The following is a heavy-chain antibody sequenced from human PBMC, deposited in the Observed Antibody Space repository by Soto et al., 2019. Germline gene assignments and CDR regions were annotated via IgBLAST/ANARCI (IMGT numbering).Heavy chain of an antibody. Sequence: QVQLQESGPGLVKPSQNLSLTCTVSGGSISSGDYYWSWIRQPPGKGLEWIGYIYYSGSTYYNPSLKSRVTISVDTSKNQFSLKLSSVTAADTAVYYCARDQAVVTPGGWYFDLWGRGTLVTVSS. CDR2: IYYSGST. V-gene: IGHV4-30-4*01. J-gene: IGHJ2*01. D-gene: IGHD2-21*02. CDR1: GGSISSGDYY. CDR3: ARDQAVVTPGGWYFDL.